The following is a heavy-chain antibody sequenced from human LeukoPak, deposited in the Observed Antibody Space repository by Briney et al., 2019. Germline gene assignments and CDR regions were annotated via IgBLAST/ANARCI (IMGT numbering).Heavy chain of an antibody. Sequence: GGSLRLSCAASGFTFSSYSMNWVRQAPGKGLEWVSSISSSSSYIYYADSAKGRFTISRDNAKNSLYLQMNSLRAEDTAVYYCARGAMVFDYWGQGTLVTVSS. CDR1: GFTFSSYS. J-gene: IGHJ4*02. V-gene: IGHV3-21*01. CDR3: ARGAMVFDY. D-gene: IGHD5-18*01. CDR2: ISSSSSYI.